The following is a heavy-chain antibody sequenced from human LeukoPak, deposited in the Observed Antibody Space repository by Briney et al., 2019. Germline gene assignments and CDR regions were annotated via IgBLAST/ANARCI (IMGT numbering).Heavy chain of an antibody. CDR2: IYYSGST. D-gene: IGHD2-2*02. V-gene: IGHV4-59*01. J-gene: IGHJ4*02. CDR1: GGXISSYY. Sequence: SETLSLTCTVSGGXISSYYWSWIRQPPGKGLEWIGYIYYSGSTNYNPSLKSRVTISVDTSKNQFSLKLSSVTAADTAVYYCARAYTSWSFDYWGQGTLVTVSS. CDR3: ARAYTSWSFDY.